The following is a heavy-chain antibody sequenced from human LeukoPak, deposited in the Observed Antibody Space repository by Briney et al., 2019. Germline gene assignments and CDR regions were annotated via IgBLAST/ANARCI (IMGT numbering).Heavy chain of an antibody. CDR3: ARSLAYYYGSGSPYYFDY. CDR2: INPSGGST. CDR1: GYTFTSYY. J-gene: IGHJ4*02. V-gene: IGHV1-46*01. D-gene: IGHD3-10*01. Sequence: ASVKVSCKASGYTFTSYYMHWVRQAPGQGLEWMGIINPSGGSTSYAQKFQGRVTMTRDMYTSTVYMELSSLRSEDTAVYYCARSLAYYYGSGSPYYFDYWGQGTLVTVYS.